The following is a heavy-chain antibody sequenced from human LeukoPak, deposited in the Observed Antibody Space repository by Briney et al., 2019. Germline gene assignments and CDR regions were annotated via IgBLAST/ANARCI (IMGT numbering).Heavy chain of an antibody. CDR1: GGSFSGYY. J-gene: IGHJ4*02. V-gene: IGHV4-34*01. CDR3: ATEYSSSGH. Sequence: SETQSLTCAVYGGSFSGYYWSWIRQPPGKGLEWIGEINHSGSTNYNPSLKSRVTISVDTSKNQFSLKLSSVTAADTAVYYCATEYSSSGHWGQGTLVTVSS. D-gene: IGHD6-13*01. CDR2: INHSGST.